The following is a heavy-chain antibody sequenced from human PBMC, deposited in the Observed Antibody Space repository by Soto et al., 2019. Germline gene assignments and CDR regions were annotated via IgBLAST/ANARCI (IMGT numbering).Heavy chain of an antibody. D-gene: IGHD6-6*01. V-gene: IGHV3-9*01. CDR3: AKDHMCGGDSTSYYFDS. Sequence: EVQLVESGGGLVQPGRSLRLSCAASGFIFDDYAMHWVRQAPGKGLEWVSGISWNSGSRGYADSVKGRFTISRDNGKSSVYLQLSSLRADDTALYYFAKDHMCGGDSTSYYFDSWGQGTLVTVSS. J-gene: IGHJ4*02. CDR1: GFIFDDYA. CDR2: ISWNSGSR.